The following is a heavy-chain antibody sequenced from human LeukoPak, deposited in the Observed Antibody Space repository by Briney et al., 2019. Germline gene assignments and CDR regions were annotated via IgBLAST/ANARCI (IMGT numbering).Heavy chain of an antibody. CDR3: TRDPTYYLRYGYFDF. Sequence: PGGSLRLSCAASGFTFSRHGMYWVRQAPGKGLKWVAVVWYDGSKTYYADSAKGRFTISRDNAKNSLYLQMSSLTAEDTAVYYCTRDPTYYLRYGYFDFWGQGVLVTVSS. CDR1: GFTFSRHG. J-gene: IGHJ4*02. D-gene: IGHD3-9*01. V-gene: IGHV3-33*07. CDR2: VWYDGSKT.